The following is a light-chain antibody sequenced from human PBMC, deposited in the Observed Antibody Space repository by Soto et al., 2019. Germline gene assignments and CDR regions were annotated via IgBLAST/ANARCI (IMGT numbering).Light chain of an antibody. V-gene: IGKV3-20*01. Sequence: ENVLTQSPGTLSLSPGERATLSCRASQSISNKYLGWYQQKPGQAPRLLIYGACNRATGIPDRFSGSGSGTEFSLTISRLEPEDFAVYYCQEYGNPLFGPGTKVD. CDR3: QEYGNPL. CDR2: GAC. CDR1: QSISNKY. J-gene: IGKJ3*01.